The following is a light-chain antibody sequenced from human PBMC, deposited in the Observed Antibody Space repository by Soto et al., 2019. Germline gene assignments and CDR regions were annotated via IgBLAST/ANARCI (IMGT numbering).Light chain of an antibody. CDR2: GAS. J-gene: IGKJ4*01. V-gene: IGKV3-15*01. Sequence: EIVMTQSPATLSVSPGERATLSCRASLSVSSNLAWYQQKPGQAPSLLIYGASTRATGIPARFSGSGSGTEFTLTISSLQSEDFAVYYCQQYDSWPLTFGGGTKVEIK. CDR1: LSVSSN. CDR3: QQYDSWPLT.